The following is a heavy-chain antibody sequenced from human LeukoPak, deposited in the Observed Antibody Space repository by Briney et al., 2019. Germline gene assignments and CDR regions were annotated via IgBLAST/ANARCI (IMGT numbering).Heavy chain of an antibody. CDR3: AKVGGTTQWAFDI. V-gene: IGHV3-30*18. CDR2: ISYDGSNK. J-gene: IGHJ3*02. CDR1: GFTFSSYG. D-gene: IGHD4-17*01. Sequence: PGRSLRLSCAASGFTFSSYGMHWVRQAPGKGLEWVAVISYDGSNKYYADSVKGRFTISRDNSKNTLYLQMNSLRAEDTAVYYCAKVGGTTQWAFDIWGQGTMVTVSS.